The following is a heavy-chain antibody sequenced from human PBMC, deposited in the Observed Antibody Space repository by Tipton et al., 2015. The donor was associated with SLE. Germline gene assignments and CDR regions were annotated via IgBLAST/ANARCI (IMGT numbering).Heavy chain of an antibody. Sequence: SLRLSCAASGFSFSIYAMHWVRQAPGKGLEWVAVISYDGSNKYYADSVKGRFTISRDNSRNTLYLQMNSLGVEDTAVYYCARHPFYYYYMDVWGRGTSVTVSS. CDR1: GFSFSIYA. CDR2: ISYDGSNK. CDR3: ARHPFYYYYMDV. V-gene: IGHV3-30*04. J-gene: IGHJ6*03.